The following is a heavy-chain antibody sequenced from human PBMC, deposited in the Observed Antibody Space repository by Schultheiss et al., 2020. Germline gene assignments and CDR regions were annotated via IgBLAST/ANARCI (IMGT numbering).Heavy chain of an antibody. J-gene: IGHJ4*02. Sequence: ASVKVSCKASGYTFTSYDINWVRQATGQGLEWMGWMNPNSGNTGYAQKFQGRVTMTRNTSISTAYMELSSLRSEDTAVYYCAKENIAVAGHYFDYWGQGTLVTVSS. V-gene: IGHV1-8*01. CDR3: AKENIAVAGHYFDY. D-gene: IGHD6-19*01. CDR2: MNPNSGNT. CDR1: GYTFTSYD.